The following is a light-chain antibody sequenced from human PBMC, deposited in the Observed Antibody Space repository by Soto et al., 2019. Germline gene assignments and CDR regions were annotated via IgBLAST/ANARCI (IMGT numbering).Light chain of an antibody. CDR2: AAS. V-gene: IGKV1-39*01. CDR3: QQSYSTPPWT. Sequence: DIQMTPSPSSLSASVGDRVTITCRASQSIVTYLNWYLQKPGKAPKLLIYAASNLQSAVPSRYSGSGSWKDFTLTISSLQPGDFATYFCQQSYSTPPWTFGQGTKVDIK. CDR1: QSIVTY. J-gene: IGKJ1*01.